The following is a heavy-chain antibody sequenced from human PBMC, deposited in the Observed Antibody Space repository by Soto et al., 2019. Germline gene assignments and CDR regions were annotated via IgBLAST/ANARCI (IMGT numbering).Heavy chain of an antibody. D-gene: IGHD2-2*01. J-gene: IGHJ4*02. CDR2: ISVSGNII. CDR1: GLTLRTYE. Sequence: GGSLRLSWSASGLTLRTYEFNWVREGPGRGLEWISYISVSGNIIKYAESVKGRFTISRDNAENSLHLHMNHLRVDDTALYFCVRDTMRASAAASLDYWRQGKQVTGSS. CDR3: VRDTMRASAAASLDY. V-gene: IGHV3-48*03.